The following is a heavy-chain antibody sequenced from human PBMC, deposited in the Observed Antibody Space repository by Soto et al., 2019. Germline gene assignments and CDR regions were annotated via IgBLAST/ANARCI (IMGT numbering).Heavy chain of an antibody. J-gene: IGHJ4*02. CDR2: ISGGGGSI. D-gene: IGHD3-16*01. Sequence: GGSLRLSCTASGFPLSSYAMTCVRLAPGKRLEWVSTISGGGGSIYYADSVKGRFTVSRDNPENTVYLQMNNVRGEDTAVYYCALSPEEFKIVSGGGQLDYWGKGTLVTVSS. V-gene: IGHV3-23*01. CDR1: GFPLSSYA. CDR3: ALSPEEFKIVSGGGQLDY.